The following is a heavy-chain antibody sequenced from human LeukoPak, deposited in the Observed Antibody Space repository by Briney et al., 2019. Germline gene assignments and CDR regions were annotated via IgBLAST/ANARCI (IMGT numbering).Heavy chain of an antibody. CDR1: GGSISSGGYY. Sequence: SETLSLTCTVSGGSISSGGYYWSWIRQHPGKGLEWIGYIYYSGSTYHNPSLKSRVTISVDTSKNQFSLKLSSVTAADTAVYYCASRSDYGDYYWGQGTLVTVSS. J-gene: IGHJ4*02. V-gene: IGHV4-31*03. CDR2: IYYSGST. CDR3: ASRSDYGDYY. D-gene: IGHD4-17*01.